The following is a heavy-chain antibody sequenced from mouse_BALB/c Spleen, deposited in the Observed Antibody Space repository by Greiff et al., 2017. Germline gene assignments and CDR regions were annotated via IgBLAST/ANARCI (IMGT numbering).Heavy chain of an antibody. V-gene: IGHV5-17*02. J-gene: IGHJ3*01. CDR2: ISSGSSTI. CDR1: GFTFSSFG. Sequence: EVKLMESGGGLVQPGGSRKLSCAASGFTFSSFGMHWVRQAPEKGLEWVAYISSGSSTIYYADTVKGRFTISRDNPKNTLFLQMTSLRSEDTAMYYCARSGDYAPFAYWGQGTLVTVSA. D-gene: IGHD2-4*01. CDR3: ARSGDYAPFAY.